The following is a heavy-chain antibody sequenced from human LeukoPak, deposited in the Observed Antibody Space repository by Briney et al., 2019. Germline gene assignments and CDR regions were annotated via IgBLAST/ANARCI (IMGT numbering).Heavy chain of an antibody. CDR3: ARDLSFDP. V-gene: IGHV3-11*01. J-gene: IGHJ5*02. CDR1: GFTFRDYY. Sequence: GGSLRLSCAASGFTFRDYYMSWIRQAPGKGLEWISYISTSGTIKHYADSVKGRFTISRDNAKNSLYLQMNSLRAEDTAVYYCARDLSFDPWGQGTLVTVSS. CDR2: ISTSGTIK.